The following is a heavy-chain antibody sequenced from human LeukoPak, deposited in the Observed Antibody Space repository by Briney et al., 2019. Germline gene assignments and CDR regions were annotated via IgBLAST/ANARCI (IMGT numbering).Heavy chain of an antibody. CDR1: GFIFSSYW. V-gene: IGHV3-74*01. Sequence: GGSLRLSCAASGFIFSSYWMHWVRHAPGKGLAWVSRINTDGSSTSYADSVRGRFTISRDNSKNTLYLQMNSLRAEDTAVYYCAKGGEQVTWNFQNWGQGTLVTVSS. J-gene: IGHJ1*01. D-gene: IGHD1/OR15-1a*01. CDR2: INTDGSST. CDR3: AKGGEQVTWNFQN.